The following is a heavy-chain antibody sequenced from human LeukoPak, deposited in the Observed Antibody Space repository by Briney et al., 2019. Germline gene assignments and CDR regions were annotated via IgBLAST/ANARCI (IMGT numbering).Heavy chain of an antibody. Sequence: ASVKVSCKASGYTFTDDYMHWVRQAPGQGLEWMGWINPNSGGTNYAQKFQGRVTMTRDTSISTAYMELSRLRSDDTAVYYCARDRDGYYGMDVWGQGTTVTVSS. D-gene: IGHD3-10*01. CDR1: GYTFTDDY. CDR3: ARDRDGYYGMDV. V-gene: IGHV1-2*02. CDR2: INPNSGGT. J-gene: IGHJ6*02.